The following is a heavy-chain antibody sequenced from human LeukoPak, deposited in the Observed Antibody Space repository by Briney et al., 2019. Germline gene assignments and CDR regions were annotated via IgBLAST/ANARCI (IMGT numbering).Heavy chain of an antibody. J-gene: IGHJ3*02. Sequence: PSESLSLTCSVSGGSISSYYWSWIRQPAGKGLEWIGRIYTSGSTNYNPSLKSRVTMSVDTSKDQISLNLSSVTAADTAVYYRARDSLGFRAFDIWGQGTMITVSS. D-gene: IGHD3-16*01. CDR2: IYTSGST. CDR3: ARDSLGFRAFDI. V-gene: IGHV4-4*07. CDR1: GGSISSYY.